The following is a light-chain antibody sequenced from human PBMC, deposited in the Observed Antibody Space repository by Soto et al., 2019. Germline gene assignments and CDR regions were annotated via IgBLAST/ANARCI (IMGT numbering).Light chain of an antibody. CDR2: DAS. J-gene: IGKJ1*01. V-gene: IGKV3-20*01. CDR3: QQYGSSPPWT. CDR1: QSVASNY. Sequence: EAVLTQSPGCLSLSPGERATLSWRASQSVASNYLAWYQQRPGQAPRLLIYDASTRATGIPDRFSGSGSGADFTLSISRLEPEDFAVYYCQQYGSSPPWTFGQGTKVDIK.